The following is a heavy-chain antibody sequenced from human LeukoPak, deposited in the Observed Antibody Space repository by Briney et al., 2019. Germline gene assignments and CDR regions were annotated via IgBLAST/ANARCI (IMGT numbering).Heavy chain of an antibody. V-gene: IGHV1-18*01. Sequence: ASVKVSCKASGGTFSSYAISWVRQAPGQGLEWMGWISAYNGNTNYAQKLQGRVTMTTDTSTSTAYMELRSLRSDDTAVYYCARDVVRDYDFWSGSPDAFDIWGQGTMVTVSS. D-gene: IGHD3-3*01. J-gene: IGHJ3*02. CDR2: ISAYNGNT. CDR3: ARDVVRDYDFWSGSPDAFDI. CDR1: GGTFSSYA.